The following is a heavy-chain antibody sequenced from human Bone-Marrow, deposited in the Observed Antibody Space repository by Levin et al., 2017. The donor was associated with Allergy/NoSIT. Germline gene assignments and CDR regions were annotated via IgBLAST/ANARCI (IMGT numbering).Heavy chain of an antibody. V-gene: IGHV4-4*02. Sequence: SETLSLTCAVSGGSISSSNWWSWVRQPPGKELQWIGEISQGGSTNYNPSLKSRVSISIDKSNNQFSLKLSSVTAADTAVYYCARDGSFNYYGMDVWGQGITVTVSS. D-gene: IGHD1-26*01. CDR2: ISQGGST. J-gene: IGHJ6*02. CDR3: ARDGSFNYYGMDV. CDR1: GGSISSSNW.